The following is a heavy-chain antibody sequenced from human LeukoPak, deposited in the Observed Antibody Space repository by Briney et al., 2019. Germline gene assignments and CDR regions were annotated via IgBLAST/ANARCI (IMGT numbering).Heavy chain of an antibody. Sequence: SEPLSLTCTVSGGSISSSSYSWGWIRQPPGKGREWIGSIYYSGRTYYNPSLKSRATISVNTSKNQFSLKLSSVTAADTAVYYCARLGLWWVQEPWFDPWGQGTLVTVSS. CDR3: ARLGLWWVQEPWFDP. J-gene: IGHJ5*02. V-gene: IGHV4-39*01. D-gene: IGHD2-21*01. CDR1: GGSISSSSYS. CDR2: IYYSGRT.